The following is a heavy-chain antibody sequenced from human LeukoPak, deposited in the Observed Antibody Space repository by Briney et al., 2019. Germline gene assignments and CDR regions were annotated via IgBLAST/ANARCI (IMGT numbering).Heavy chain of an antibody. CDR2: ISYDGSNK. CDR3: ARERRLTGSRYEG. J-gene: IGHJ4*02. D-gene: IGHD6-13*01. CDR1: GFTFSSYA. V-gene: IGHV3-30*01. Sequence: GRSLRLSCAASGFTFSSYAMHWVRQAPGKGLEWVAVISYDGSNKYYADSVKGRFTISRDNSKNTLYLQMNSLRAEDTAVYYCARERRLTGSRYEGWGQGTLVTVSS.